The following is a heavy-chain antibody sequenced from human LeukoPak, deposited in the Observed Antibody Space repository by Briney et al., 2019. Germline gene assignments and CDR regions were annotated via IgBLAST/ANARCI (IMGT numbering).Heavy chain of an antibody. CDR3: AREMEGDYGSGTSFDL. J-gene: IGHJ4*02. CDR2: ISDSGSTI. D-gene: IGHD3-10*01. Sequence: GGSLRLSCAASEFAFSDYYMSWIRQAPGKGLEWVSYISDSGSTIYYADSVKGRFTISRDNVKNSLYLQMNGLRAEDTAVYYCAREMEGDYGSGTSFDLWGQGNMVTVSP. V-gene: IGHV3-11*01. CDR1: EFAFSDYY.